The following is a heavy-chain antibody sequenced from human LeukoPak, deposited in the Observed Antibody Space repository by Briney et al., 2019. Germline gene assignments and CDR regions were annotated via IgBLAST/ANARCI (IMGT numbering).Heavy chain of an antibody. CDR3: AKVASNYDFDY. CDR1: GFTFDDYG. CDR2: INWNGGST. V-gene: IGHV3-20*04. D-gene: IGHD4-11*01. J-gene: IGHJ4*02. Sequence: PGGSLRLSCAASGFTFDDYGMTWVRQTPGKGLEWVSGINWNGGSTGYADSVKGRFTISRDKANNSLYLQMNSLRAEDTALYYCAKVASNYDFDYWGQGTLVTVSS.